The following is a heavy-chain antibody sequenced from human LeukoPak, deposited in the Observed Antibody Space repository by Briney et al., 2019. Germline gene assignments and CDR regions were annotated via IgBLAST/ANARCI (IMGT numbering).Heavy chain of an antibody. CDR1: GFTFSNY. CDR3: VRDGGYCTGGNCYAPYNFDY. Sequence: GGSLRLSCAASGFTFSNYMSWVRQAPGKGLEWVSVIYSGGSTYYADSVKGRFTISRDNSKNTLYLQMNSLRAEDTALYYCVRDGGYCTGGNCYAPYNFDYWGQGTLVTVSS. CDR2: IYSGGST. J-gene: IGHJ4*02. D-gene: IGHD2-15*01. V-gene: IGHV3-66*01.